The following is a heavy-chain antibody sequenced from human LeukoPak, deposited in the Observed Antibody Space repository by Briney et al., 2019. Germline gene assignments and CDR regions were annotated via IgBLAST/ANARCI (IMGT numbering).Heavy chain of an antibody. V-gene: IGHV4-39*07. D-gene: IGHD3-10*01. CDR2: IYYSGST. CDR1: GGSISSSSYY. CDR3: ARLVRITMVRGLLLPPWFDP. J-gene: IGHJ5*02. Sequence: PSETLSLTCTVSGGSISSSSYYWGWIRQPPGKGLEWIGSIYYSGSTYYNPSLKSRVTISVDTSKNQFSLKLSSVTAADTAVYYCARLVRITMVRGLLLPPWFDPWGQGTLVTVSS.